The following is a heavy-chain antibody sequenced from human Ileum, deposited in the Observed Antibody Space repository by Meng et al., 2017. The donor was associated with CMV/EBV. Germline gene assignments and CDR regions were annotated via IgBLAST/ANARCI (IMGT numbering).Heavy chain of an antibody. V-gene: IGHV3-23*01. Sequence: GESLKISCAASGFSFNDYGMSWVRQAPGRGLEWVSGFRGVGGSTFYADSVEGRFSISRDNSAVYLQMNSLRADDTAVYYCARYSYSDRYFYGMDVWGQGTTVTVSS. CDR2: FRGVGGST. CDR1: GFSFNDYG. CDR3: ARYSYSDRYFYGMDV. D-gene: IGHD1-26*01. J-gene: IGHJ6*02.